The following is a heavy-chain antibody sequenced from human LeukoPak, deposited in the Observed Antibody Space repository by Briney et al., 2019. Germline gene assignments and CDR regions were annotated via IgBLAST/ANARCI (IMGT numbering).Heavy chain of an antibody. J-gene: IGHJ4*02. D-gene: IGHD5-24*01. CDR1: GGSISSYY. V-gene: IGHV4-4*09. CDR2: IFTSGST. Sequence: SETLSLTCTVSGGSISSYYWSWIRQPPGKGLEWIGYIFTSGSTNYNPSLKSRVTISVDTSKNQFSLKLSSVTAADTAVYYCVRNGGDAYNTFDYWGQGTLVTVSS. CDR3: VRNGGDAYNTFDY.